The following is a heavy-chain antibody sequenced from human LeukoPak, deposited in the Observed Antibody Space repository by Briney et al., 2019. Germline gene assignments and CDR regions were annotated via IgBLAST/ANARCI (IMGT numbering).Heavy chain of an antibody. CDR2: INHSGST. J-gene: IGHJ3*02. V-gene: IGHV4-34*01. CDR3: ARSLDSSGWYGAFDI. D-gene: IGHD6-19*01. CDR1: GGSFSGYY. Sequence: SETLSLTCAVYGGSFSGYYWSWIRQPPGKGLEWVGEINHSGSTNYNPSLKSRVTISVDTSKNQFSLKLSSVTAADTAVYYCARSLDSSGWYGAFDIWGQGTMVTVSS.